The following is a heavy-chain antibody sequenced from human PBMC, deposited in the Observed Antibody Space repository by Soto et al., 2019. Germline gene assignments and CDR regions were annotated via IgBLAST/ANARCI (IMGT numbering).Heavy chain of an antibody. J-gene: IGHJ6*02. Sequence: ETLSLTCTVSGGSISSYYWSWIRQPPGKGLEWIGYIYYSGSTNYNPSLKSRVTISVDTSKNQFSLKLSSVTAADTAVYYCARNRRDTAMVSYYYYGMDVWGQGTTVTVSS. CDR1: GGSISSYY. CDR3: ARNRRDTAMVSYYYYGMDV. CDR2: IYYSGST. V-gene: IGHV4-59*01. D-gene: IGHD5-18*01.